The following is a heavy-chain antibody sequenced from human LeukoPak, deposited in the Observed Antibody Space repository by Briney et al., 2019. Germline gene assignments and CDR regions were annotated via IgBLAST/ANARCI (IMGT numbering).Heavy chain of an antibody. Sequence: GASVKVSCKTSGYTFTSYYIHWVRQAPGQGLEWMGIINPSGGSTSYAQKFQGRVTMTRDTSTSTVYMYLSSLRSEDTAVYYCAREVTAPGWDWFDPWGQGTLVTVSS. CDR3: AREVTAPGWDWFDP. J-gene: IGHJ5*02. V-gene: IGHV1-46*01. D-gene: IGHD6-19*01. CDR1: GYTFTSYY. CDR2: INPSGGST.